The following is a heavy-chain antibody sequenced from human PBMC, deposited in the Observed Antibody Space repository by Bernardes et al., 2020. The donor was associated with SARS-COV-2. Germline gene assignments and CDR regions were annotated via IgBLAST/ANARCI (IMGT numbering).Heavy chain of an antibody. J-gene: IGHJ2*01. D-gene: IGHD6-6*01. CDR2: MSADSGDT. CDR1: GYTFNTYG. CDR3: ARVRYSSSSHWDFDL. Sequence: ASVKVSCKASGYTFNTYGITWVRQAPGQGLEWMGWMSADSGDTNYAQKLRGRVTMTTDTSTTTAYMDLRSLRSDDTAVYYCARVRYSSSSHWDFDLWGRGT. V-gene: IGHV1-18*01.